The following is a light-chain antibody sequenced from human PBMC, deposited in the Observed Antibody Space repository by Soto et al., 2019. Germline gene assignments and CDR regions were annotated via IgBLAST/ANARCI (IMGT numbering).Light chain of an antibody. CDR1: QSVSSN. V-gene: IGKV3-15*01. CDR2: DAS. Sequence: EAVMTQSPATLSVSPGERPTLSCRASQSVSSNLAWYQQKPGQAPRLLIYDASTRATGIPARFSGSGSGTEFTLTISSLQSEDFAVYYCHQYNTWPLTFGPGTKVDIK. CDR3: HQYNTWPLT. J-gene: IGKJ3*01.